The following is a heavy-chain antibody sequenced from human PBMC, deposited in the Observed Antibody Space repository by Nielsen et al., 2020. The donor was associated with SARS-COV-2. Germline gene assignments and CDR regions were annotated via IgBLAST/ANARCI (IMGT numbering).Heavy chain of an antibody. CDR2: ISYDGSNK. Sequence: GESLKISCAASGFTFSSYAMHWVRQAPGKGLEWVAVISYDGSNKYYADSVKGRFTISSDNSKHALYLQMNSLRAEDTAVYYCARAGNDYVWGSYRYFPDYWGQGTLVTVSS. CDR3: ARAGNDYVWGSYRYFPDY. CDR1: GFTFSSYA. D-gene: IGHD3-16*02. V-gene: IGHV3-30*04. J-gene: IGHJ4*02.